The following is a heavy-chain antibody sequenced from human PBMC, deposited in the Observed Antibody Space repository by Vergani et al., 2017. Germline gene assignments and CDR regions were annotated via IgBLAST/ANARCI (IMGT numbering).Heavy chain of an antibody. J-gene: IGHJ4*02. D-gene: IGHD3-16*02. CDR3: ARDGMITFGGVIEHMGQFDY. Sequence: QVQLVQSGAEVKKPGASVKVSCKASGYTFTSYGISWVRQAPGQGLEWMGWISAYNGNTNYAQKLQGRVTMTTDKSTRTAYMELRSLRSDDTAVYYCARDGMITFGGVIEHMGQFDYWGQGTLVTVSS. CDR2: ISAYNGNT. CDR1: GYTFTSYG. V-gene: IGHV1-18*01.